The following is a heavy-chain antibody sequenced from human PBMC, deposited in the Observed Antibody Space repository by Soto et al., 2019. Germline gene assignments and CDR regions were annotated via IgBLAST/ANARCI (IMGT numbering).Heavy chain of an antibody. CDR3: ASEVLDPIAARRNGMDV. Sequence: QVQLVQSGAEVKKPGSSVKVSCKASGGTFSSYAISWVRQAPGQGLEWMGGITPIFGTANYAQKFQGRVTITADESTSTAYMALSRRRSEETAVYYCASEVLDPIAARRNGMDVWGQGTTVNVSS. CDR1: GGTFSSYA. CDR2: ITPIFGTA. D-gene: IGHD6-6*01. V-gene: IGHV1-69*01. J-gene: IGHJ6*02.